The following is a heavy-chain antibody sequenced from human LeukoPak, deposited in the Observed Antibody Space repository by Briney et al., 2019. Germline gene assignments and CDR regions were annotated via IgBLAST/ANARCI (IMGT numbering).Heavy chain of an antibody. CDR3: ARRVKLAAKGDAFDI. Sequence: SETLSLTCTVSGDSINSDYWNWIRQPPGKGLEWIGFTYYSGSTNYNPSLKSRVTISVDASRSHFSLKLNSVTAADTAVYYCARRVKLAAKGDAFDIWGQGTMVTVSS. D-gene: IGHD2-15*01. V-gene: IGHV4-59*08. CDR2: TYYSGST. CDR1: GDSINSDY. J-gene: IGHJ3*02.